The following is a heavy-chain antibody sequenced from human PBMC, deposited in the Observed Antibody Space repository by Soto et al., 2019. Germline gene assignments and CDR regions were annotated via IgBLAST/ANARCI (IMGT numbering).Heavy chain of an antibody. D-gene: IGHD2-8*01. CDR3: AKGRYCTNGVCYKNYGDYPYYFDY. J-gene: IGHJ4*02. CDR2: ISGSGGST. V-gene: IGHV3-23*01. CDR1: GFTFSSYA. Sequence: GGSLRLSCAASGFTFSSYAMSWVRQAPGKGLEWVSAISGSGGSTYYADSVKGRFTISRDNSKNTLYLQMNSLRAEDTAVYYCAKGRYCTNGVCYKNYGDYPYYFDYWGQGTLVTVSS.